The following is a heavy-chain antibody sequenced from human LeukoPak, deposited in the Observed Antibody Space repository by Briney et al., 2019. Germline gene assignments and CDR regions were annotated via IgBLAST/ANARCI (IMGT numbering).Heavy chain of an antibody. J-gene: IGHJ4*02. CDR2: IYSGGST. CDR3: ASSEGSLYYFDY. D-gene: IGHD1-26*01. Sequence: PGGSLRLSCAASGFTVSSNYMSWVRQAPGKGLEWVSVIYSGGSTYYANSVKGRFTISRDNSKNTLYLQMNSLRAEDTAVYYCASSEGSLYYFDYWGQGTLVTVSS. V-gene: IGHV3-53*01. CDR1: GFTVSSNY.